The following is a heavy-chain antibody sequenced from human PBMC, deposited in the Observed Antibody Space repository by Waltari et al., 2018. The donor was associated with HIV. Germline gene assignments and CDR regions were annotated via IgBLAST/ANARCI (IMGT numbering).Heavy chain of an antibody. CDR2: FYYTGRA. D-gene: IGHD1-26*01. CDR1: GGPVSSSRYF. J-gene: IGHJ2*01. CDR3: ARHSLRVGAAYWNFDL. V-gene: IGHV4-39*01. Sequence: QLQLQESGPGLVKSSETLSLTCAVSGGPVSSSRYFWGWIRQPPGKGLAWGGRFYYTGRAYYNPSIKSRVTISVDTSKNQFSLKVTSVTAADTAVYYCARHSLRVGAAYWNFDLWGRGTLVTVSS.